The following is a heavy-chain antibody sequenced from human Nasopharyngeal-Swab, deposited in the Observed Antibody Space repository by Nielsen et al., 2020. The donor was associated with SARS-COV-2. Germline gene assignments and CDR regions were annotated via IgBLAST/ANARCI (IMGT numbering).Heavy chain of an antibody. J-gene: IGHJ5*02. CDR3: ARDRTIFGVVQGWFDP. D-gene: IGHD3-3*01. Sequence: WIRQPPGKGLEWIGYIYYSGSTNCNPSLKSRVTISVDTSKNQFSLKLSSVTAADTAVYYCARDRTIFGVVQGWFDPWGQGTLVTVSS. V-gene: IGHV4-59*01. CDR2: IYYSGST.